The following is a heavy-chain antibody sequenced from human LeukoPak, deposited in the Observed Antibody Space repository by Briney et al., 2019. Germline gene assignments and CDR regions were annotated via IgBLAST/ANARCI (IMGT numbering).Heavy chain of an antibody. J-gene: IGHJ4*02. CDR3: ARRLTSGWTFDY. CDR1: GYSFTTYW. D-gene: IGHD6-19*01. Sequence: GESLKISCKGSGYSFTTYWIAWVRQMPGKGLEWMGIIYPGDSDTRYSPSFQGQVTISADKSISTAYLQWSSLKASDTAMYFCARRLTSGWTFDYWGQGTLATVSS. CDR2: IYPGDSDT. V-gene: IGHV5-51*01.